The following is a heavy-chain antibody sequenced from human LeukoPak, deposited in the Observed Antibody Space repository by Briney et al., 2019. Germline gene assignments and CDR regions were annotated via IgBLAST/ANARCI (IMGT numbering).Heavy chain of an antibody. V-gene: IGHV1-46*01. CDR2: INPSGGST. CDR3: ARGRETIEYSSLSPHYFYYYGMDV. J-gene: IGHJ6*02. D-gene: IGHD6-6*01. Sequence: ASVKVSCKASGYTFTGYYMHWVRQAPGQGLEWMGIINPSGGSTSHAQKFQGRVTMTRDTSTSTVYMELSRLRSEDTAVYYCARGRETIEYSSLSPHYFYYYGMDVWGQGTTVTVSS. CDR1: GYTFTGYY.